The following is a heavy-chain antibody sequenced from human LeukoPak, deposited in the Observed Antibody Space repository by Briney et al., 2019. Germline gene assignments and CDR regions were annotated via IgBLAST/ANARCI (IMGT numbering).Heavy chain of an antibody. J-gene: IGHJ5*02. Sequence: GGSLRLSCEGSAFXLSSREMNWVRQAPGKGLEWVAYISDSGNTIFYAASVKGRFTISRDNAKNSLFLQMNSLRAEDSAIYYCAGDRGFGEGINWFDPWGQGTLVTVST. D-gene: IGHD3-10*01. CDR1: AFXLSSRE. V-gene: IGHV3-48*03. CDR2: ISDSGNTI. CDR3: AGDRGFGEGINWFDP.